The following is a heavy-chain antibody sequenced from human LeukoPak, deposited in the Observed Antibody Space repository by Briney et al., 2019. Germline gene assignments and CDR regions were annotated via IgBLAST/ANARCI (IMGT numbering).Heavy chain of an antibody. Sequence: ASVKVSCKASGYTLTSYHMHWVRQAPGQGLEWMGIINPSGGSTSYAQKFQGRVTMTGDTSTSTVYMELSSLRSEDTAVYYCARGGSGWRRLDYWGQGTLVTVSS. D-gene: IGHD6-19*01. J-gene: IGHJ4*02. CDR1: GYTLTSYH. CDR3: ARGGSGWRRLDY. V-gene: IGHV1-46*01. CDR2: INPSGGST.